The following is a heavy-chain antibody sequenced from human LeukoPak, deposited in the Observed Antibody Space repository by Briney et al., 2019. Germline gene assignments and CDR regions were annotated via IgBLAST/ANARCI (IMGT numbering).Heavy chain of an antibody. J-gene: IGHJ6*02. CDR1: GGSFSGYY. CDR3: ARSRGELQDIVVVPADFYYGMDV. Sequence: SETLSLTCAVYGGSFSGYYWSWIRQPPGKGLEWIGEVNHSGSTNYNPSLKSRVTISVDTSKNQFSLKLSSVTAADTAVYYCARSRGELQDIVVVPADFYYGMDVWGQGTTVTVSS. V-gene: IGHV4-34*01. D-gene: IGHD2-2*01. CDR2: VNHSGST.